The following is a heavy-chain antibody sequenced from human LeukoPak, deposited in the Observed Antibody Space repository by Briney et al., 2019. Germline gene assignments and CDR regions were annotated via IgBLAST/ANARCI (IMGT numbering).Heavy chain of an antibody. CDR3: ARDVGAITMIVVVIGSNFDY. J-gene: IGHJ4*02. V-gene: IGHV1-18*01. CDR2: ISAYNGNT. Sequence: ASVKVSCKASGYTFTCYGISWVRQAPGQGLEWMGWISAYNGNTNYAQKLQGRVTMTTDTSTSTAYMELRSLRSDDTAVYYCARDVGAITMIVVVIGSNFDYWGQGTLVTVSS. CDR1: GYTFTCYG. D-gene: IGHD3-22*01.